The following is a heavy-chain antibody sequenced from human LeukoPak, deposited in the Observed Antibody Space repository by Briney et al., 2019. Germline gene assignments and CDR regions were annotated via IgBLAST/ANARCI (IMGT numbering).Heavy chain of an antibody. CDR3: ARAELWFGELGGYYYYGMDV. V-gene: IGHV3-30*04. CDR1: GFTLSTYA. CDR2: LSYEGSNK. D-gene: IGHD3-10*01. J-gene: IGHJ6*04. Sequence: GSSLRLSCAATGFTLSTYAMHWVGQAPGRGLEWVAVLSYEGSNKYYADSVKGRFTISRDNSKNTLYLQMNSLRAEDTAVYYCARAELWFGELGGYYYYGMDVWGKGTTVTVSS.